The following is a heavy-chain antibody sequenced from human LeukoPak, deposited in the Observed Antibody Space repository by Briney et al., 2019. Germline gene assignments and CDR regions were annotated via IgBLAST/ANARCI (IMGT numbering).Heavy chain of an antibody. CDR2: ITRSSYI. V-gene: IGHV3-21*01. J-gene: IGHJ6*04. CDR3: AELGITMIGGV. Sequence: GGSLRLSCAASGFTFNTYSMNWVRQAPGKGLEWVSSITRSSYIYYADSVKGRFTISRDNAKNSLYLQMNSLRAEDTAVYYCAELGITMIGGVWGKGTTVTISS. CDR1: GFTFNTYS. D-gene: IGHD3-10*02.